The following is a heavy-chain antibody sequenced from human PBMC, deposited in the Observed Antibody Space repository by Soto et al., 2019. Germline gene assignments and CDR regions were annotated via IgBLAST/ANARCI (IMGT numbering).Heavy chain of an antibody. CDR3: TRLISAALDD. CDR2: IRDRAYNYAT. V-gene: IGHV3-73*01. J-gene: IGHJ4*02. D-gene: IGHD3-10*01. CDR1: GFVFKDSS. Sequence: GGSLRLSCEASGFVFKDSSIHWVRQASGKGLEWVGRIRDRAYNYATAYAASVKGRFTISRDDSNNKAYLQMDSLKTEDTAIYYCTRLISAALDDWGQGTLVTVSS.